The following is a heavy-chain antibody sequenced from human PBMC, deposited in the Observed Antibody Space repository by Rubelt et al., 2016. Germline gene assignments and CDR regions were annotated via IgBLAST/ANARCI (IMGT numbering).Heavy chain of an antibody. CDR2: IYYSGST. V-gene: IGHV4-59*01. CDR1: GGSISSYY. Sequence: QVQLQESGPGLVKPSETLSLTCTVSGGSISSYYWSWIRQPPGKGLEWIGYIYYSGSTNYNPSLKSRVTLSVDTSKNQFSPRLGSVTAAETAVYYCAGRPSRDAFDIWGQGTMVTVSS. CDR3: AGRPSRDAFDI. J-gene: IGHJ3*02.